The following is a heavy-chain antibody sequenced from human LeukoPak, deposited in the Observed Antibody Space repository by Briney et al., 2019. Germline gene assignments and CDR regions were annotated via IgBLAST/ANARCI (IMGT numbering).Heavy chain of an antibody. CDR1: GGSVSSGSYY. CDR2: IYYSGST. Sequence: SETLSLTCTVSGGSVSSGSYYWSWIRQPPGKGLEWIGYIYYSGSTNYNPSFKSRVTISVDTSKNQFSLKLSSVTAADTAVYYCAREDDNDAFDIWGQGTMVTVSS. D-gene: IGHD5-24*01. J-gene: IGHJ3*02. V-gene: IGHV4-61*01. CDR3: AREDDNDAFDI.